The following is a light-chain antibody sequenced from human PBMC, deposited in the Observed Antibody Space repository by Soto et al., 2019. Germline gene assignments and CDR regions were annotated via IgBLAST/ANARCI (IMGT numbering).Light chain of an antibody. Sequence: QSVLTQPPSASGTPGQRVTLSCSGGRSNIGSNTVNWYQQLPGTAPRLIMHSNDQRPSGVPDRFSGSKSGTSASLAISDLQSKDEADYVCAAWDDSLSGPAFGGGTKLTVL. CDR3: AAWDDSLSGPA. J-gene: IGLJ2*01. CDR1: RSNIGSNT. V-gene: IGLV1-44*01. CDR2: SND.